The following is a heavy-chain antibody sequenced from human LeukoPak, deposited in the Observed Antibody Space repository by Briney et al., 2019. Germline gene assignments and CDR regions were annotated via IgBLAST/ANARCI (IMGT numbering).Heavy chain of an antibody. CDR2: ISRSGSTI. CDR1: GFTFSDYY. V-gene: IGHV3-11*01. D-gene: IGHD3-10*01. CDR3: ARDASPAAYNGNWFDP. Sequence: GGSLRLSCAASGFTFSDYYMNWIRQAPGEGLECVSYISRSGSTISYADSVKGRFTISRDNAKNSLYLQMNSLRAEDTAVYFCARDASPAAYNGNWFDPWGQGTLVTVSS. J-gene: IGHJ5*02.